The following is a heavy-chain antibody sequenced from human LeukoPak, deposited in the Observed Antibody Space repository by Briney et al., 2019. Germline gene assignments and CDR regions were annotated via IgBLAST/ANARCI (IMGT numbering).Heavy chain of an antibody. D-gene: IGHD1-26*01. Sequence: GGSLRLSCAASGFTFSSLWMHWDRQAPGKGLVWVSRINSDGKITIYADSVKGRFTISRDNAKNTLYLQMNSLRAEDTAVYYCVRDLGGRSGHWGQGTLVTVSS. CDR1: GFTFSSLW. CDR2: INSDGKIT. J-gene: IGHJ4*02. V-gene: IGHV3-74*01. CDR3: VRDLGGRSGH.